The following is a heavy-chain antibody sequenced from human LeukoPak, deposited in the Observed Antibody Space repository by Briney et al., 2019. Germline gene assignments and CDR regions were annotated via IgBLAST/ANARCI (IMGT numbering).Heavy chain of an antibody. CDR1: GFTFSNAW. CDR3: TTDGYSSSWPYYYYYMDV. CDR2: IKSKTDGGTT. D-gene: IGHD6-13*01. J-gene: IGHJ6*03. Sequence: GGSLRLSCAASGFTFSNAWMSWVRQAPGKGLEWVGRIKSKTDGGTTDYAAPVKGRFTISRDDSKNTLYLQMNSLKTEDTAVYYCTTDGYSSSWPYYYYYMDVWGKGTTVTVSS. V-gene: IGHV3-15*01.